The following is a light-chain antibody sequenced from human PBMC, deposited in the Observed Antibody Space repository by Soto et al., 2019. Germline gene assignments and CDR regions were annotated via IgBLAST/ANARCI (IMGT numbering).Light chain of an antibody. J-gene: IGKJ5*01. V-gene: IGKV3-20*01. CDR3: QQSGFSPPVN. Sequence: DIVLTQSPDTLSLSPGERATLSCRASQSVSNNYLAWYQQKPGQTPRLVIYHASNRATDIPDRFTGGGSGTDVTLVISRLEPEDFALHYCQQSGFSPPVNFGQGTRLDMK. CDR1: QSVSNNY. CDR2: HAS.